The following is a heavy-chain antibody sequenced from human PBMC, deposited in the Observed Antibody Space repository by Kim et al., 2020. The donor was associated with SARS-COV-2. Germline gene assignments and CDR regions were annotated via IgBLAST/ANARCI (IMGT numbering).Heavy chain of an antibody. V-gene: IGHV4-39*01. CDR1: GGSISSSSYY. CDR3: AHDGGPRGDAFDI. D-gene: IGHD2-15*01. Sequence: SETLSLTCTVSGGSISSSSYYWGWIRQPPGKGLEWIGSIYYSGSTYYNPSLKSRVTISVDTSKNQFSLKLSSVTAADTAVYYCAHDGGPRGDAFDIWGQGTMVTVSS. CDR2: IYYSGST. J-gene: IGHJ3*02.